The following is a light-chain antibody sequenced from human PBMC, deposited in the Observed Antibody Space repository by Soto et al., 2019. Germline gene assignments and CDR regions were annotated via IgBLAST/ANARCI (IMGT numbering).Light chain of an antibody. CDR1: SSDVGGYNY. J-gene: IGLJ1*01. CDR3: SSYTNRGTLDI. CDR2: DVS. Sequence: QSVLTQPASVSGSPGQSITISCTGTSSDVGGYNYVSWYQQHPGKAPELMIYDVSDRPSGVSNRFSGSKSGNTASLTISGLQAEDEADYYCSSYTNRGTLDIFGTGTKVTVL. V-gene: IGLV2-14*01.